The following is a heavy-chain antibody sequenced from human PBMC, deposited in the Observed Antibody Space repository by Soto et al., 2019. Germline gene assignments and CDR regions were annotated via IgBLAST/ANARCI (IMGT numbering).Heavy chain of an antibody. Sequence: PGGSLRLSCAASGFNFNSYTINWVRQAPGKRLEWLSSISSSGYIFSTDSVRGRFTISRDNAKNSVYLQINSLRAEDTAVYFCARYCSGGSCYPGMDVRGQGHTVTVS. CDR1: GFNFNSYT. D-gene: IGHD2-15*01. CDR2: ISSSGYI. J-gene: IGHJ6*02. V-gene: IGHV3-21*01. CDR3: ARYCSGGSCYPGMDV.